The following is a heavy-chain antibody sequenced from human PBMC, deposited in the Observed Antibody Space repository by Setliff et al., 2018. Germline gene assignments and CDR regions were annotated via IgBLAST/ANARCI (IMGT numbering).Heavy chain of an antibody. J-gene: IGHJ4*02. CDR2: INHSGST. V-gene: IGHV4-34*01. Sequence: SETLSLACAVYGGSFSGYYWSWIRQPPGKGLEWIGEINHSGSTNYNPSLKSRVTISVDTSKNQFSLKLSSVTAADTAVYYCARRYNFWSGYLDYWGQGTLVTVSS. CDR3: ARRYNFWSGYLDY. CDR1: GGSFSGYY. D-gene: IGHD3-3*01.